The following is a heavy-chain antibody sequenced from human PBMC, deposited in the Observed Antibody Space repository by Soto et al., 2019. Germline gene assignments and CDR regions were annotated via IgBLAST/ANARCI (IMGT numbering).Heavy chain of an antibody. CDR2: ISSSGSTI. J-gene: IGHJ6*03. CDR1: GFTFSDYY. V-gene: IGHV3-11*01. D-gene: IGHD6-19*01. CDR3: ARDQYSSGSRRKSHYYYYMDV. Sequence: GSLRLSCAASGFTFSDYYMSWIRQAPGKGLEWVSYISSSGSTIYYADSVKGRFTISRDNAKNSLYLQMNSLRAEDTAVYYCARDQYSSGSRRKSHYYYYMDVWGKGTTVTVSS.